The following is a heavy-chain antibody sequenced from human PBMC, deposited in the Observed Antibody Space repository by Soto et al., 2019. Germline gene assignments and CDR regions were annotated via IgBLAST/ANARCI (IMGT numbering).Heavy chain of an antibody. CDR3: ARKLSSGSYYNQVYGKDV. J-gene: IGHJ6*02. Sequence: QVQLVQSGAEVKKPGSSGKVSCKASGGTFSSYAISWVRQAPGQGLEWMGGIIPIFGTANYAQKFQGRVTITAAESTSTAYMELSSLRSEDTAVYYCARKLSSGSYYNQVYGKDVWGQGTTVTVSS. CDR1: GGTFSSYA. V-gene: IGHV1-69*01. D-gene: IGHD3-10*01. CDR2: IIPIFGTA.